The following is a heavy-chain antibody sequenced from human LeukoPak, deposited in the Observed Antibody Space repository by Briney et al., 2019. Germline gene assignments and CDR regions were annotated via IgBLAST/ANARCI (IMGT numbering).Heavy chain of an antibody. V-gene: IGHV3-33*01. CDR3: ARGQSPSYYDMDV. Sequence: GGSLRLSCAASGFTFSSYGMRWVRPAPGKGLEWVAVIWSDGSSKHYGDSVKGRFTISRDNSKNTLYLQMNSLRAEDTAVYHCARGQSPSYYDMDVWGQGTTVTVSS. J-gene: IGHJ6*02. D-gene: IGHD6-19*01. CDR1: GFTFSSYG. CDR2: IWSDGSSK.